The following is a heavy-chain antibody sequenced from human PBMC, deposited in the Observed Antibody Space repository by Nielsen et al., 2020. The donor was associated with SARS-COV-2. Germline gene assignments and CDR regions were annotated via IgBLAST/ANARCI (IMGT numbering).Heavy chain of an antibody. CDR3: AREAHDDAFDI. CDR2: ISSSGSTI. V-gene: IGHV3-11*04. Sequence: GGSLRLSCAAPGFTFSDYYMSWIRQAPGKGLEWVSYISSSGSTIYYADSVKGRFTISRDNAKNSLYLQMNSLRAEDTAVYYCAREAHDDAFDIWGQGTMVTVSS. CDR1: GFTFSDYY. J-gene: IGHJ3*02.